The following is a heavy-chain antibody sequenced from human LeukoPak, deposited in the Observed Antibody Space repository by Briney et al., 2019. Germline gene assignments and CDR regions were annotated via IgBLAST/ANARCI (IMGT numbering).Heavy chain of an antibody. CDR3: AIATAMVRAPFDY. CDR2: IIPILGIA. Sequence: SVKVSCKASGGTFSSYAISWVRQAPGQGLEWMGRIIPILGIANYAQKFQGRVTITADKSTSTAYMELSSLRSEDTAVYYCAIATAMVRAPFDYWGQGTLVTVSS. J-gene: IGHJ4*02. V-gene: IGHV1-69*04. CDR1: GGTFSSYA. D-gene: IGHD5-18*01.